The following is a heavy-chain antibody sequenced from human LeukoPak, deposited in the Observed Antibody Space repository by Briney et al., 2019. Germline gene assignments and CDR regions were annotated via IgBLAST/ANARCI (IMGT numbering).Heavy chain of an antibody. CDR1: GXIFTRYW. J-gene: IGHJ3*02. CDR2: IFPGDSQS. V-gene: IGHV5-51*01. CDR3: ARVRSGDYMGHDDAFDI. D-gene: IGHD4-17*01. Sequence: GESLKISCKASGXIFTRYWIGWVRQMAGKGPECMGIIFPGDSQSRLSPSFQGQVTVSVDKYISTTYLEWSSLKPSDCAMYYCARVRSGDYMGHDDAFDIWGQGTLVTVSA.